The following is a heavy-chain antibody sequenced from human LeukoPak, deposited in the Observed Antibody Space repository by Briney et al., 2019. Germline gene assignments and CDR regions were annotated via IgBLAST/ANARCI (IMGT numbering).Heavy chain of an antibody. Sequence: ASVKVSCKASGGTFSSYAISWVRQAPGQGLEWMGWISAYNGNTNYAQKLQGRVTMTTDTSTSTAYMELRSLRSDDTAVYYCARTYYYGSGSPYYFDYWGQGTLVTVSS. CDR3: ARTYYYGSGSPYYFDY. V-gene: IGHV1-18*01. CDR2: ISAYNGNT. D-gene: IGHD3-10*01. J-gene: IGHJ4*02. CDR1: GGTFSSYA.